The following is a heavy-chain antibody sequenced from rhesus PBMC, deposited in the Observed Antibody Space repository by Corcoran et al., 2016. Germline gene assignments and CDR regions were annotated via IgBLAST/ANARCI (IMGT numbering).Heavy chain of an antibody. V-gene: IGHV1-111*02. Sequence: EVQLVQSGAEVKKPGDSVKISCKASGYTFTDYYLHWVRQAPGKGLEWMGRVDPEDGEAIQAQKFQDRVTITADTSTDTAYMELSSLRSEDTAVYYCATSLTGDRYFDYWGQGVLVTVSS. CDR1: GYTFTDYY. CDR3: ATSLTGDRYFDY. J-gene: IGHJ4*01. CDR2: VDPEDGEA. D-gene: IGHD7-45*01.